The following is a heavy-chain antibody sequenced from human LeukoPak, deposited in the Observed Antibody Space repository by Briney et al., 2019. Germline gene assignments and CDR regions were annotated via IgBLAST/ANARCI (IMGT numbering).Heavy chain of an antibody. CDR1: GYSISSGYY. CDR2: IYHSGST. Sequence: SETLSLTCTVSGYSISSGYYCGWIRQPPGKGLEWIGSIYHSGSTYYNPSLKSRVTISVDTSKNQVSLKLSSVTAADTAVYYCARGNWNDVVGYYFDYWGQGTLVTVSS. D-gene: IGHD1-1*01. V-gene: IGHV4-38-2*02. J-gene: IGHJ4*02. CDR3: ARGNWNDVVGYYFDY.